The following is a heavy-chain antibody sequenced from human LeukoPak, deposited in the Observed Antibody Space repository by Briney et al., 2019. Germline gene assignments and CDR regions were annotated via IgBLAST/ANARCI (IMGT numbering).Heavy chain of an antibody. D-gene: IGHD3-10*01. CDR1: GFTLSSYS. CDR2: ITSSSSTM. V-gene: IGHV3-48*01. J-gene: IGHJ6*03. CDR3: AREGYYGSGLYYYYYMDV. Sequence: GGSLRLSCAASGFTLSSYSMNWVRQAPGKGLEWVSYITSSSSTMYYADSVKGRFTISRDNAKNSLYLQMKSLRAEDTAVYYCAREGYYGSGLYYYYYMDVWGKGTTVTVSS.